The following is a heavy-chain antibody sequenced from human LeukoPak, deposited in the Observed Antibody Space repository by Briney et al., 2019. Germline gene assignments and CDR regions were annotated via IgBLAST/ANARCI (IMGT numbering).Heavy chain of an antibody. J-gene: IGHJ4*02. V-gene: IGHV1-2*06. D-gene: IGHD3-22*01. CDR1: GYTFTGYY. CDR3: ASTDSSGYYCDY. Sequence: ASVKVSCKASGYTFTGYYMHWVRQAPGQGLEWMGRINPNSGGTNYAQKFQGRVTMTRDTSISTAYMELSRLRSDDTAVYYCASTDSSGYYCDYWGQGTLVTVSS. CDR2: INPNSGGT.